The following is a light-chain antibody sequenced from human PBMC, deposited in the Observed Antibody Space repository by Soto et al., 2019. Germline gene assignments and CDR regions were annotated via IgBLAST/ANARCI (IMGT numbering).Light chain of an antibody. Sequence: TQMTQSPSSLSASVGDRVSISCRASQSIGTYLNWYQQTPGKAPKVVIYGASFLQSGVPSRFSGSGSGTEFTLTISGLQSEDFALYYCQQYQNLWTFGQGTKVDI. J-gene: IGKJ1*01. CDR2: GAS. CDR3: QQYQNLWT. CDR1: QSIGTY. V-gene: IGKV1-39*01.